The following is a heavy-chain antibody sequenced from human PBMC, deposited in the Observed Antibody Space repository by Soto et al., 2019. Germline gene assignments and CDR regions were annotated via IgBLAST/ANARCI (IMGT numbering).Heavy chain of an antibody. CDR3: AREGYNWNYKGDY. CDR2: ISSSSSYI. V-gene: IGHV3-21*01. J-gene: IGHJ4*02. Sequence: GGSLRLSCAVSGFTFSSYSRNWVRQAPGKGLEWCSSISSSSSYIYYADSVKGRFTISRDNAKNSLYLQMNSLRDEDTAVYYCAREGYNWNYKGDYWGQGTLVTVSS. CDR1: GFTFSSYS. D-gene: IGHD1-7*01.